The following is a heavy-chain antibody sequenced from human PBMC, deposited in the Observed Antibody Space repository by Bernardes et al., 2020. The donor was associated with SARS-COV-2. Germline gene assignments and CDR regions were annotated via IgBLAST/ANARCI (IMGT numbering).Heavy chain of an antibody. D-gene: IGHD2-2*02. Sequence: SETLSLTCAVYGGSFSGYYWSWIRQPPGKGLEWIGEINHSGSTNYNPSLKSRVTISVDTSKNQFSLKLSSVTAADTAVYYCARGGGARGVRATRVVPAAIMVPGAFDIWGQGTMVTVSS. J-gene: IGHJ3*02. V-gene: IGHV4-34*01. CDR3: ARGGGARGVRATRVVPAAIMVPGAFDI. CDR1: GGSFSGYY. CDR2: INHSGST.